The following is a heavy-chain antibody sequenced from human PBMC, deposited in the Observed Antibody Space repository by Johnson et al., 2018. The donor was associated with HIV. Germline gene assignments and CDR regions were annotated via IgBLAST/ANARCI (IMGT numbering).Heavy chain of an antibody. CDR2: ISYDGSNK. CDR1: GFTFSSYW. V-gene: IGHV3-30-3*01. Sequence: QVQLVESGGGVVQPGRSLRLSCAASGFTFSSYWMSWVRQAPGKGLEWVAVISYDGSNKYYADSVKGRFTISRDNSKTTLYLQMNSLRAEDTALYYCASHRSIAADDAFDIWGQGTMVTVSS. D-gene: IGHD6-13*01. CDR3: ASHRSIAADDAFDI. J-gene: IGHJ3*02.